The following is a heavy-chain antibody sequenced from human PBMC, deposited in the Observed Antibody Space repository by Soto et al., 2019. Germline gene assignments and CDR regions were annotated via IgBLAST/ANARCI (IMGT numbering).Heavy chain of an antibody. CDR3: ASDPFYYASGY. J-gene: IGHJ4*02. V-gene: IGHV3-11*01. CDR2: ISGSGSTI. D-gene: IGHD3-10*01. Sequence: GWSLRLSCAASGFAFSNHYMTWIRQAPGKGLEWVSYISGSGSTIYYTDSVKGRFTVSRDNAKNSVFLQMNSLRAEDTAVYYCASDPFYYASGYWGQGTLVTVSS. CDR1: GFAFSNHY.